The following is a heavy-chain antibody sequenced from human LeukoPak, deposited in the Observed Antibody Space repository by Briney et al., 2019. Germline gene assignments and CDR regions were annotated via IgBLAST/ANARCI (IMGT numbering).Heavy chain of an antibody. Sequence: GGSLRLSCAASGFTVSNNYVSWVRQAPGKGLEWVSVIYSGGSTYYADSVKGRFTISRDNSKNALYLQMNSLRAEDAAVYYCARSLGYCSGGSCYRGFDPWGQGTLVTVSS. CDR2: IYSGGST. CDR1: GFTVSNNY. CDR3: ARSLGYCSGGSCYRGFDP. J-gene: IGHJ5*02. D-gene: IGHD2-15*01. V-gene: IGHV3-53*01.